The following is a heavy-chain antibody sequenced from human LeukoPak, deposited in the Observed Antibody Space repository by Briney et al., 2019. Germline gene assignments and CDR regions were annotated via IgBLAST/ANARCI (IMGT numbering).Heavy chain of an antibody. Sequence: GGSLRLSCAASGFSISNSAMSWVRQAPGKGLEWVSLIVASSGSTFYADSVKGRFTISRDSFKNTLYLQMNSLRAEDMAVYYCAKGAYDYIEMGYFDYWGQGTLVTVSS. CDR3: AKGAYDYIEMGYFDY. D-gene: IGHD5-12*01. CDR1: GFSISNSA. V-gene: IGHV3-23*01. J-gene: IGHJ4*02. CDR2: IVASSGST.